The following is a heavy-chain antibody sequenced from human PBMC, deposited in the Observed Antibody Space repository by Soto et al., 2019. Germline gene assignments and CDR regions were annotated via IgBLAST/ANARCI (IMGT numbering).Heavy chain of an antibody. D-gene: IGHD6-13*01. CDR1: GGSIRSGDYY. J-gene: IGHJ4*02. CDR3: AREIMAADHFDY. V-gene: IGHV4-30-4*01. CDR2: VHYSGNT. Sequence: PSETLSLTCTVSGGSIRSGDYYWSWLRQTPERGLEWCGYVHYSGNTFYNPSLKSRATISLDTSRNQFSLNLSSVTAADSAVYYCAREIMAADHFDYWGQGALVTVSS.